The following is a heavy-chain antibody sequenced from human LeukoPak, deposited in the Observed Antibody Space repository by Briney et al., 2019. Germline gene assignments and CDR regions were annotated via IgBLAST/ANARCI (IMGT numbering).Heavy chain of an antibody. CDR2: ISVYNGNT. J-gene: IGHJ4*02. V-gene: IGHV1-18*01. CDR1: GYTFANFG. D-gene: IGHD2-2*02. CDR3: ARTCSSSSCYTVH. Sequence: VKVSCKASGYTFANFGITWVRQALGQGLEWMGWISVYNGNTNYAQNLQGRVTLTTDTSTSTAYMELRSLRSDDTALYYCARTCSSSSCYTVHWGQGTLVTVSS.